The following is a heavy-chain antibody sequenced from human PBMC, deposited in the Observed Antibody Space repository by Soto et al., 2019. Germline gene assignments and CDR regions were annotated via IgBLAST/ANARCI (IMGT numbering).Heavy chain of an antibody. CDR1: GGSVSRGRYY. Sequence: PXTQSLTGAVAGGSVSRGRYYWRWMRTTPGKGLEWIGYIYYSGSTNYNPSLKSRVTISVDTSKNQFSLKLSSVTAADTAVYYCASGSVVVVAATRWRQYHGFDPGGQGTM. CDR2: IYYSGST. CDR3: ASGSVVVVAATRWRQYHGFDP. D-gene: IGHD2-15*01. J-gene: IGHJ5*02. V-gene: IGHV4-61*01.